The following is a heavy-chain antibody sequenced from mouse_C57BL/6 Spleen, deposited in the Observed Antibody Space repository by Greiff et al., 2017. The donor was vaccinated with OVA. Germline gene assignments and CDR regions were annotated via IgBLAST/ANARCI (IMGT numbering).Heavy chain of an antibody. D-gene: IGHD2-10*02. V-gene: IGHV1-26*01. CDR3: AKGDLAWCAY. J-gene: IGHJ3*01. CDR1: GYTFTDYY. CDR2: INPNNGGT. Sequence: VQLQQSGPELVKPGASVKISCKASGYTFTDYYMNWVKQSHGKSLEWIGDINPNNGGTSYNQKFKGKATLTVDKSSSTAYMELRSLTSEDSAVYYCAKGDLAWCAYWGQGTLVTVSA.